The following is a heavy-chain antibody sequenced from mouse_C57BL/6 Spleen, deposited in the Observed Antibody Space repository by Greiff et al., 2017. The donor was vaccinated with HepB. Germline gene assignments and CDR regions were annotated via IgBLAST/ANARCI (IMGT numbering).Heavy chain of an antibody. V-gene: IGHV1-26*01. D-gene: IGHD2-3*01. CDR3: ARYDGYYEFAY. CDR1: GYTFTDYY. CDR2: INPNNGGT. Sequence: LVESGASVKISCKASGYTFTDYYMNWVKQSHGKSLEWIGDINPNNGGTSYNQKFKGKATLTVDKSSSTAYMELRSLTSEDSAVYYCARYDGYYEFAYWGQGTLVTVSA. J-gene: IGHJ3*01.